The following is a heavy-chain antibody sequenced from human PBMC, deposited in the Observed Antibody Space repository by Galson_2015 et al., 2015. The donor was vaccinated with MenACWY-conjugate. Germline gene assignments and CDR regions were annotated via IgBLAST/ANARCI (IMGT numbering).Heavy chain of an antibody. CDR3: ARARGFDY. CDR2: IKQDGSEK. J-gene: IGHJ4*02. V-gene: IGHV3-7*03. Sequence: LEWVANIKQDGSEKYSMDSVKGRFTISRDHAKNSLYLQMNSLRAEDTAVYYCARARGFDYWGQGTLVTVSS.